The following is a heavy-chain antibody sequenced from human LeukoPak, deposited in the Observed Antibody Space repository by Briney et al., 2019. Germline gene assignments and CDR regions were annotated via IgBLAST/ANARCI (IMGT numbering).Heavy chain of an antibody. CDR1: GFTFSSNW. CDR2: IKQDGSEK. CDR3: ARGGSRYDY. J-gene: IGHJ4*02. V-gene: IGHV3-7*03. Sequence: GGSLRLSCAASGFTFSSNWMSWVRQAPGKXXXWVANIKQDGSEKYYVDSVKGRFTISRDNAKNSLYLQMSSLRAEDTAVYYCARGGSRYDYWGQGTLVTVSS. D-gene: IGHD3-16*01.